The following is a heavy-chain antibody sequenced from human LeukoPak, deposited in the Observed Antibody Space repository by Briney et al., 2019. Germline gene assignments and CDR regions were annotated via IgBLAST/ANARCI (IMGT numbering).Heavy chain of an antibody. CDR3: AKAGKYYDFWSGYYYYGMDV. V-gene: IGHV1-8*01. CDR2: MNPNSGNT. D-gene: IGHD3-3*01. J-gene: IGHJ6*02. Sequence: ASVNVSCKASGYTFTSYDINWVRPATGQGLEWMGWMNPNSGNTGYAQKFQGRVTMTRNTSISTAYMELSSLRSEDTAVYYCAKAGKYYDFWSGYYYYGMDVWGQGTTVTVSS. CDR1: GYTFTSYD.